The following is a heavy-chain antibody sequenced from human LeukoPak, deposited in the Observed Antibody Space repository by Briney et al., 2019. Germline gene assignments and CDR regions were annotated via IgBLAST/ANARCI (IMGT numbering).Heavy chain of an antibody. J-gene: IGHJ4*02. CDR1: GFTFDDYG. V-gene: IGHV3-20*04. D-gene: IGHD1-26*01. CDR3: ASAVGAGYYFDY. CDR2: INWSGSRT. Sequence: GGSLRLSCAASGFTFDDYGISWVRQAPGKGLEWVSGINWSGSRTGYADSVKGRFTISRDNAKNSLYLQMNSLRAEDTAFYYCASAVGAGYYFDYWGQGTLVTVPS.